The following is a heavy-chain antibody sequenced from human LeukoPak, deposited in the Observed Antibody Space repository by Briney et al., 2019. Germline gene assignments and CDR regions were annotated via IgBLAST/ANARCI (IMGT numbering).Heavy chain of an antibody. CDR1: GYTFTSYD. J-gene: IGHJ4*02. CDR2: MNPNSGNT. D-gene: IGHD3-3*01. CDR3: ARGVSASYYDLWSGYVYYFDY. Sequence: ASVKVSCKASGYTFTSYDINWVRQATGQGLEWMGWMNPNSGNTGYAQKFQGRVTMTRNTSISTAYMELSSLRSEDTAVYYCARGVSASYYDLWSGYVYYFDYWGQGTLVTVSS. V-gene: IGHV1-8*01.